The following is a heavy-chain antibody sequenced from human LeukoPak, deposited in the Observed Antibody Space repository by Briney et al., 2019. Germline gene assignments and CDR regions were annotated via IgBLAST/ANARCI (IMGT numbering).Heavy chain of an antibody. D-gene: IGHD4-17*01. CDR1: GGTFSSYA. V-gene: IGHV1-69*04. J-gene: IGHJ6*02. CDR3: ARVGDFDYYYGMDV. Sequence: SEKVSCKASGGTFSSYAISWVRQAPGQGLEWMGRIIPILGIANYAQKFQGRVTITADKSTSTAYMELSSLRSEDTAVYYCARVGDFDYYYGMDVWGQGTTVTVSS. CDR2: IIPILGIA.